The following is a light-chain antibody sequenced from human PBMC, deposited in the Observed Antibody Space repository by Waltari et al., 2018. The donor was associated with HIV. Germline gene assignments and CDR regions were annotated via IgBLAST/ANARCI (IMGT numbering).Light chain of an antibody. CDR1: QSISTN. J-gene: IGKJ1*01. CDR3: QHSRT. V-gene: IGKV1-39*01. Sequence: DIQMTQSSSSVSASVGDRVTLTCRASQSISTNLNWYQQKPGKAPKLLIYAASRLQSGVPSRFTGSGSGTDFTLTISSLQPEDFTTYYCQHSRTFGQGTKVEIK. CDR2: AAS.